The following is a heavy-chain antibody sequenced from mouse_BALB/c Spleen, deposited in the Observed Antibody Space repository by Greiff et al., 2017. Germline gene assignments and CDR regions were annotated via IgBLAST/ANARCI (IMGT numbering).Heavy chain of an antibody. CDR1: GYTFTSYW. V-gene: IGHV1-69*02. CDR2: IDPSDSYT. Sequence: VQLQQPGAELVKPGASVKLSCKASGYTFTSYWMHWVKQRPGQGLEWIGEIDPSDSYTNYNQKFKGKATLTVDKSSSTAYMQLSSLTSEDSAVYYCAFYYDYDGGYWYFDVWGAGTTVTVSS. CDR3: AFYYDYDGGYWYFDV. D-gene: IGHD2-4*01. J-gene: IGHJ1*01.